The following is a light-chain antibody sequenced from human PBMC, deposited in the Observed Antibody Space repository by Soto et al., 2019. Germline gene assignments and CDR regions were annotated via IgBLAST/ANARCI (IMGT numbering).Light chain of an antibody. Sequence: EIVLTQSPGTLSLSPGERATLSCRASQTVSSSYLAWYQQNPGQAPSLLIYGASTRATGIPGRFSGSASGTDFTLTISRLEPEDFAVYYCQQYGPSPMYTFGQGTNLEIK. CDR3: QQYGPSPMYT. J-gene: IGKJ2*01. V-gene: IGKV3-20*01. CDR2: GAS. CDR1: QTVSSSY.